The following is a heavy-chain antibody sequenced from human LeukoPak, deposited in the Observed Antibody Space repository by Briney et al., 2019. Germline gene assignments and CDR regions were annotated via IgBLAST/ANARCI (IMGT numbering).Heavy chain of an antibody. D-gene: IGHD2-15*01. CDR2: MYYSGSP. J-gene: IGHJ5*02. CDR3: ARVDGGYCSGGSCYANRFDP. CDR1: GASITIYY. Sequence: PSETLSLTCTVSGASITIYYWSWIRQPPGKRLEWIAYMYYSGSPNYNPSLKSRVTMSVDTSEIQFSLKLSSVTAADTAVYYCARVDGGYCSGGSCYANRFDPWGQGTLVTVSS. V-gene: IGHV4-59*01.